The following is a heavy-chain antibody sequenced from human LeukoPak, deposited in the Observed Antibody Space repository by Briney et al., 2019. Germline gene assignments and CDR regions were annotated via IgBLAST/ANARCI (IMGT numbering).Heavy chain of an antibody. J-gene: IGHJ4*02. CDR2: LSGSGGST. CDR3: AKLTSKDYYDSSGYYSGNFDY. V-gene: IGHV3-23*01. Sequence: GGSLRLSCVGSGFSFSTYDMSWVRQAPGKGLEWVSGLSGSGGSTYYADSVKGRFTISRDNSKNTLSLQMISLRAEDTAVYYCAKLTSKDYYDSSGYYSGNFDYWGQGTLVTVSS. D-gene: IGHD3-22*01. CDR1: GFSFSTYD.